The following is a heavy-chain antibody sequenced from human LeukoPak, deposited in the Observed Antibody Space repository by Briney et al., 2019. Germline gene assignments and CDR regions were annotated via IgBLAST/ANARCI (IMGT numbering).Heavy chain of an antibody. CDR3: ARYCSSTSAKNFDY. CDR1: GGSISSGDYY. J-gene: IGHJ4*02. CDR2: IYCSGST. Sequence: PSETLSLTCTVSGGSISSGDYYWSWIRQPPGKGLEWIGYIYCSGSTYYNPSLKSRVTISVDTSKNQFSLKLSSVTAADTAVYYCARYCSSTSAKNFDYWGQGTLVTVSS. V-gene: IGHV4-30-4*01. D-gene: IGHD2-2*01.